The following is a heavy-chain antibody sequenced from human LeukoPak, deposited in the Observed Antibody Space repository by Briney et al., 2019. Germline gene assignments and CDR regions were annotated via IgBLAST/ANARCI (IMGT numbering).Heavy chain of an antibody. CDR1: GDSISSRSYY. D-gene: IGHD2-2*01. CDR3: ARHSNGGCTSTRCHIDY. CDR2: IYYSGST. Sequence: SETLSLTCSVSGDSISSRSYYWGWIRQPPGKGLEWIGAIYYSGSTYYNPSLKSRVTMSVDTSKNQFSLKLSSVTATDTAVYYCARHSNGGCTSTRCHIDYWGQGTLVTVSS. V-gene: IGHV4-39*01. J-gene: IGHJ4*02.